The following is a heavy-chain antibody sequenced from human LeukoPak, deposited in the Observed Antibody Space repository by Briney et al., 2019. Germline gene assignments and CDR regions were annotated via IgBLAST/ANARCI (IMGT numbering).Heavy chain of an antibody. CDR3: AKDPGFYYDSGGYSVY. J-gene: IGHJ4*02. V-gene: IGHV3-30*18. Sequence: PGGSLRLSCAASGFTFSNYGMHWVRQAPGKGLEWVAVISYDGSSKYYADSVKGRFTISRDNSKNTLYLQMNSLRAEDTALYYCAKDPGFYYDSGGYSVYWGQGALVTVSS. D-gene: IGHD3-22*01. CDR2: ISYDGSSK. CDR1: GFTFSNYG.